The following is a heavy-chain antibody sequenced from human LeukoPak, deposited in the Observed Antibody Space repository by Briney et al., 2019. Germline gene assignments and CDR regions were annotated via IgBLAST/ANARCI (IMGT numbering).Heavy chain of an antibody. Sequence: GGSLRLSCAASGFTFCSYTMSWDRQAPGKGLEWVSAISSSGGSTYYADSVKGRFTISRDNSKNTLYLQMNSLRAADTAVHFCARGALSYSFDPWGQGTLVIVSS. CDR1: GFTFCSYT. D-gene: IGHD2/OR15-2a*01. V-gene: IGHV3-23*01. CDR3: ARGALSYSFDP. J-gene: IGHJ5*02. CDR2: ISSSGGST.